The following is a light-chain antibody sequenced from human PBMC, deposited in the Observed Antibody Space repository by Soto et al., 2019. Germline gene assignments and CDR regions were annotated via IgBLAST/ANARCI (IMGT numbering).Light chain of an antibody. Sequence: DIQMTQSPPAMSASXXDRVXITCRASQDISNYLAWFQQKPGKVPKXXIHAASSLQSGVPARFSGSGAGTEFTLTISSLQPEDFATYYCLQHSSYPWTFGQGTKVDIK. CDR1: QDISNY. J-gene: IGKJ1*01. CDR2: AAS. V-gene: IGKV1-17*03. CDR3: LQHSSYPWT.